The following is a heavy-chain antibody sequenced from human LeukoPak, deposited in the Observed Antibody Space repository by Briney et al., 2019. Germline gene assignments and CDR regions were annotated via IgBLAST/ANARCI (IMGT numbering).Heavy chain of an antibody. D-gene: IGHD5/OR15-5a*01. Sequence: GGSLRLSCAASGFTFTSYWMTWLRHAPGKGLEGVANTKRDGSERYYVDSVKGRFTISRDNVKNSLFLQMDSLRGEDTAVYYCARGGLYGVYYFDYWGQGTLVTVTS. V-gene: IGHV3-7*04. CDR2: TKRDGSER. CDR1: GFTFTSYW. J-gene: IGHJ4*02. CDR3: ARGGLYGVYYFDY.